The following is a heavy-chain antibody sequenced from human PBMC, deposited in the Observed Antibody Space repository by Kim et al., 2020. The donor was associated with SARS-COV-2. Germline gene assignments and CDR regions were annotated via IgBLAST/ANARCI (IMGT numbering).Heavy chain of an antibody. J-gene: IGHJ4*02. V-gene: IGHV3-21*01. CDR1: GFTFSSYS. CDR2: ISSSSSYI. D-gene: IGHD3-9*01. CDR3: ARGALIDYDILTGYYVSPYFDY. Sequence: GGSLRLSCAASGFTFSSYSMNWVRQAPGKWLEWVSSISSSSSYIYYADSVKGRFTISRDNAKNSLYLQMNSLRAEDTAVYYCARGALIDYDILTGYYVSPYFDYWGQGTLVTVSS.